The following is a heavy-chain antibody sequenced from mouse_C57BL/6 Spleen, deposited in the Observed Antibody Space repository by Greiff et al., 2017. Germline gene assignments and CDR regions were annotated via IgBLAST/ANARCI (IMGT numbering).Heavy chain of an antibody. Sequence: QVQLQQPGAELVMPGASVKLSCKASGYTFTSYWMHWVKQRPGQGLEWIGEIDPSDSYTNYNQKFKGKSTLTVDKSSSTAYMQLSSLTSEDYAVYYCARAGDYDEAYWGQGTLVTVSA. J-gene: IGHJ3*01. CDR3: ARAGDYDEAY. V-gene: IGHV1-69*01. D-gene: IGHD2-4*01. CDR1: GYTFTSYW. CDR2: IDPSDSYT.